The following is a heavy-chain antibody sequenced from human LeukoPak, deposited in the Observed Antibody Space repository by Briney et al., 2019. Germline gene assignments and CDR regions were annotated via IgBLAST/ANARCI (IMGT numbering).Heavy chain of an antibody. V-gene: IGHV4-31*03. Sequence: SETLSLTCSVSGGSISSGGYYWSWIRQHPGKGLEWIGSIYYSGTTYYNPSLKSRLTVSVDTSTNQFSLKLSSVIAADTAVYYCARLDSGYFDYWGQGTLVTVSS. J-gene: IGHJ4*02. CDR1: GGSISSGGYY. CDR3: ARLDSGYFDY. CDR2: IYYSGTT. D-gene: IGHD3-3*01.